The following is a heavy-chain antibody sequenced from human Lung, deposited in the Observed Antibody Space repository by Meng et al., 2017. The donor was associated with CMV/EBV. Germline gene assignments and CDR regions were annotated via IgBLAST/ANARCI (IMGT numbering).Heavy chain of an antibody. J-gene: IGHJ4*02. Sequence: GESLKISCAASGFMFSSYTMNWVRQAPGRGLEWVSSISSSSAYIFYADSVKGRFTISRDNAKNSLNLQMHSLRAEDTALYYCARGDYSGYDVPDYLGQGTLVTVSS. D-gene: IGHD5-12*01. CDR1: GFMFSSYT. V-gene: IGHV3-21*06. CDR2: ISSSSAYI. CDR3: ARGDYSGYDVPDY.